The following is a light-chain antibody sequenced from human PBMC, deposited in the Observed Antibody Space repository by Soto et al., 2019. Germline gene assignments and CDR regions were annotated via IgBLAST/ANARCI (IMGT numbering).Light chain of an antibody. V-gene: IGKV3-20*01. CDR1: QSVSSTN. CDR3: QQYGSSPLLT. CDR2: GAS. J-gene: IGKJ4*01. Sequence: EIMLTQSPGTLSLSPGERATLSCRASQSVSSTNLAWYQQQPGQAPRLLIYGASSRATGIPDRVSGSGSGTDFTLTISRLYPEDFVVYYCQQYGSSPLLTFGGGTKVEIK.